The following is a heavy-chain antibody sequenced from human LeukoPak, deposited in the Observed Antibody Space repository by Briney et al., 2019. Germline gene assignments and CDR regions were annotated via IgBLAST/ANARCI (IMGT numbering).Heavy chain of an antibody. Sequence: PSETLSLTCTVSGGSISSGDYYWSWIRQPPGKGLEWIGYIYYSGSTYYNPSLKIRVTISVDTSKNQFSLKLSSVTAADTAVYYCAREIFGVVIAGGPYYYYYMDVWGKGTTVTVSS. D-gene: IGHD3-3*01. J-gene: IGHJ6*03. CDR3: AREIFGVVIAGGPYYYYYMDV. V-gene: IGHV4-30-4*08. CDR1: GGSISSGDYY. CDR2: IYYSGST.